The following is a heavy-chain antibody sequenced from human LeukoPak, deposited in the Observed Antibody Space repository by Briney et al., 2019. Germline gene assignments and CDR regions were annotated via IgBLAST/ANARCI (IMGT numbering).Heavy chain of an antibody. Sequence: SETLSLTCIVSGGSFSYLSWIRQPPGKGLEWVGIIYDHGRTEYNPSLKSRVSISVDTSKNQVSLRLNSVTPADTAVYYCARGLAGRASGAVYFDLWGRGALVTVSS. CDR3: ARGLAGRASGAVYFDL. D-gene: IGHD3-16*01. J-gene: IGHJ2*01. CDR2: IYDHGRT. V-gene: IGHV4-59*01. CDR1: GGSFSY.